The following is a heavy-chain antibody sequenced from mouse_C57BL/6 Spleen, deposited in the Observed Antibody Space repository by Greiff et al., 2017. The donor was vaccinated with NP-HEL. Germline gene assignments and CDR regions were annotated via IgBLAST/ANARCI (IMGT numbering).Heavy chain of an antibody. CDR3: TTELGRRGY. Sequence: EVMLVESGAELVRPGASVKLSCTASGFNITDYYMHWVKQRPEQGLEWIGRIDPEDGDTEYAPKFQGKATLTADTSSNTAYLRLSSLTSEDSSFYYFTTELGRRGYWGQGTTLTFSS. J-gene: IGHJ2*01. CDR1: GFNITDYY. V-gene: IGHV14-1*01. D-gene: IGHD4-1*01. CDR2: IDPEDGDT.